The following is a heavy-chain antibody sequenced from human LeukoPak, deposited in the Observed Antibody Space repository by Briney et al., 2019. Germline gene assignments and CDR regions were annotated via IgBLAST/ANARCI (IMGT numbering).Heavy chain of an antibody. CDR2: INQDGGTR. Sequence: GGSLRLSCAASGFTFSNTWMAWVRQDPGKGLDWVANINQDGGTRQYADSVRGRFTISRDNAKNSLYLEMNSLRAEDTGLYHCARDMKGNLDYWGQGTLVTVSS. CDR3: ARDMKGNLDY. D-gene: IGHD3-16*01. J-gene: IGHJ4*02. V-gene: IGHV3-7*01. CDR1: GFTFSNTW.